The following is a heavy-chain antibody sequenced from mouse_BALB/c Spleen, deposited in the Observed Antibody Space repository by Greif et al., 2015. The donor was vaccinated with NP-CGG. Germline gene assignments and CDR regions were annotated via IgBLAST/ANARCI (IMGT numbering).Heavy chain of an antibody. CDR1: GFTFSDYY. CDR3: ASGYYYAMDY. J-gene: IGHJ4*01. V-gene: IGHV5-4*02. CDR2: ISDGGSYT. Sequence: EVQGVESGGGLVKPGGSLKLSCAASGFTFSDYYMYWVRQTREKRLEWVATISDGGSYTYYPDSVKGRFTISRDNAKNNLYLQMSSLKSEDTAMYYCASGYYYAMDYWGQGTSVTVSS. D-gene: IGHD2-2*01.